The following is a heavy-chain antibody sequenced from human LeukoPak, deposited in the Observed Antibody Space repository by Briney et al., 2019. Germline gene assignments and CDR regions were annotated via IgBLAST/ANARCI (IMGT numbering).Heavy chain of an antibody. D-gene: IGHD6-13*01. CDR1: GDSINNHY. CDR2: IYTRGST. CDR3: ARLSHIAEAGAYSYHSLTI. Sequence: SETLSLTCTVSGDSINNHYGSWIRQPPGKGLEWIGFIYTRGSTNYNPSLKSRATMSGDTSKNQVSLTLNYVTAADTAVYYCARLSHIAEAGAYSYHSLTIWSQGTTVTASS. J-gene: IGHJ6*02. V-gene: IGHV4-4*09.